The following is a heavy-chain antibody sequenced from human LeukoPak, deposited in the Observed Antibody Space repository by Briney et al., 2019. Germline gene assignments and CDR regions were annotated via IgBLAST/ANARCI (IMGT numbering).Heavy chain of an antibody. CDR2: INPSGGST. CDR1: GYTFTSYY. CDR3: ARELPALRYFDWLPDAFDI. Sequence: ASVKVTCKASGYTFTSYYMHWVRQAPGQGLEWMGIINPSGGSTSYAQKFQGRVTMTRDTSTSTVYMELSSLRSEDTAVYYCARELPALRYFDWLPDAFDIWGQGTMVTVSS. D-gene: IGHD3-9*01. J-gene: IGHJ3*02. V-gene: IGHV1-46*01.